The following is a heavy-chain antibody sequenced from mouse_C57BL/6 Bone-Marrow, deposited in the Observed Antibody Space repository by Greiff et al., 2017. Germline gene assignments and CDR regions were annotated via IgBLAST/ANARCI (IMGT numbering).Heavy chain of an antibody. CDR3: ARDGGWLLPSWFAY. J-gene: IGHJ3*01. CDR1: GFTFSSYA. D-gene: IGHD2-3*01. Sequence: EVQGVESGGGLVKPGGSLKLSCAASGFTFSSYAMSWVRQTPEKRLEWVATISDGGSYTYYPDNVKGRFTISRDTAKNNLYLQMSHLKSEDTAMYYCARDGGWLLPSWFAYWGQGTLVTVSA. CDR2: ISDGGSYT. V-gene: IGHV5-4*01.